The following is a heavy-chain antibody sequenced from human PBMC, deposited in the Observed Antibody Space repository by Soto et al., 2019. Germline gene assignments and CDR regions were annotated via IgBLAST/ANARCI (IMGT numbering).Heavy chain of an antibody. CDR1: GFTFRNYA. Sequence: PGGSLRLSCAASGFTFRNYAMNWVRQAPGKGLEWVSGVSVSGGTTYYADSVKGRFTVSRDNSKITVYLHMNSLRADDTAVYFCAKGIYYYDSSGYRLFDYWGQGTLVTVSS. J-gene: IGHJ4*02. V-gene: IGHV3-23*01. CDR3: AKGIYYYDSSGYRLFDY. CDR2: VSVSGGTT. D-gene: IGHD3-22*01.